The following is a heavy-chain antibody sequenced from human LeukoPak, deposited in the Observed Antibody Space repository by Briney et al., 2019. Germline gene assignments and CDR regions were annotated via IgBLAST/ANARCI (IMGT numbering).Heavy chain of an antibody. D-gene: IGHD1-1*01. J-gene: IGHJ5*02. CDR1: GGSFSGYY. V-gene: IGHV4-4*09. Sequence: PSETLSLTCAVYGGSFSGYYWSWIRQPPGKGLEWIGYIYTSGSTNYNPSLKSRVTISVDTSKNQFSLKLSSVTAADTAVYYCARLELERRGWFDPWGQGTLVTVSS. CDR3: ARLELERRGWFDP. CDR2: IYTSGST.